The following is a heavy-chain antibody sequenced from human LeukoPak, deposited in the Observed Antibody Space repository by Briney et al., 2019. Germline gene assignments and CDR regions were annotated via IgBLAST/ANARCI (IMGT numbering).Heavy chain of an antibody. V-gene: IGHV3-48*03. CDR3: VREYVGGFDF. J-gene: IGHJ4*02. D-gene: IGHD2-15*01. CDR1: GFTFRSSE. CDR2: MSGNGNTI. Sequence: GGSLRLSCAASGFTFRSSEMNWVRQAPGKGLEWVSYMSGNGNTIYYADSVKGRFTISRDNAKNSLYLQMNSLRAEDTAIYYCVREYVGGFDFWGQGTLVTVSS.